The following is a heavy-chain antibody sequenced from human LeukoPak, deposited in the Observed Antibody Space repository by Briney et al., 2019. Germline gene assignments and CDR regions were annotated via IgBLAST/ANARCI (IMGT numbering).Heavy chain of an antibody. CDR2: INPNSGGT. CDR3: ARTYCSSTSCYLAEYFQH. J-gene: IGHJ1*01. Sequence: ASVKVSCKASGYTFTGYYMYWVRQAPGQGLEWMGWINPNSGGTNYAQKFQGRVTMTRDTSISTAYMELSRLRSDDTAVYYCARTYCSSTSCYLAEYFQHWGQGTLVTVSS. D-gene: IGHD2-2*01. CDR1: GYTFTGYY. V-gene: IGHV1-2*02.